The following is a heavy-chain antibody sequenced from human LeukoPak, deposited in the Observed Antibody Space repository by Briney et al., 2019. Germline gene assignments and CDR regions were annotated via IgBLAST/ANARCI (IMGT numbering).Heavy chain of an antibody. CDR3: ARWGRDGYKYYYYMDV. Sequence: SETLSLTCTVSGGSITSYYWSWMRQPAGKGLEWSERIYTSGSTNYNPSLKSRVTMSVDTSKNQFSLKLSSVTAADTAVYYCARWGRDGYKYYYYMDVWGKGTTVPVSS. V-gene: IGHV4-4*07. D-gene: IGHD5-24*01. CDR2: IYTSGST. CDR1: GGSITSYY. J-gene: IGHJ6*03.